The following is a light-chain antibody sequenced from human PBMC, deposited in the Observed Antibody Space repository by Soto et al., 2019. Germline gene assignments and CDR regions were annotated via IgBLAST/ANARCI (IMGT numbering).Light chain of an antibody. V-gene: IGKV3-20*01. CDR3: QQYGSSLFT. Sequence: EIVLTQSPGTLSLSPGERATLSCRASQSVSSSYLAWYQQKPGQAPRLLIYAASSRATGIPDRFRGSGSGTDFPLNISRLEPEDFAVYYCQQYGSSLFTFGPGTKVDIK. CDR2: AAS. CDR1: QSVSSSY. J-gene: IGKJ3*01.